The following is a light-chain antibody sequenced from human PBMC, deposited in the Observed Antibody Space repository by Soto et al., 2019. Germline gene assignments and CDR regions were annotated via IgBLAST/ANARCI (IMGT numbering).Light chain of an antibody. CDR1: SSDVGNYQY. J-gene: IGLJ3*02. CDR3: SSYAGSNLWV. V-gene: IGLV2-8*01. CDR2: EVS. Sequence: QSALTQSPSASGSPGQSVTISCTGTSSDVGNYQYVSWYQQHPGKAPKLMIYEVSKRPSGVPDRFSGSKSGITASLTVSGLQVEDEADYYCSSYAGSNLWVFGGGTKLTVL.